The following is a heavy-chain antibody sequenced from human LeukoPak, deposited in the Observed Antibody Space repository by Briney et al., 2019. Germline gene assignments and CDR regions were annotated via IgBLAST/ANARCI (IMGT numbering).Heavy chain of an antibody. J-gene: IGHJ6*03. CDR1: GFTFSSYS. Sequence: GGSLRLSCAASGFTFSSYSMNWVRQAPGKGLEWVSSISSSSSYIYYADSVKGRFTISRDNAKNSLYLQMNSLRAEDTAVYYCAGVAAAGRIYYYYYYMDVWGKGTTVTVSS. V-gene: IGHV3-21*01. CDR2: ISSSSSYI. D-gene: IGHD6-13*01. CDR3: AGVAAAGRIYYYYYYMDV.